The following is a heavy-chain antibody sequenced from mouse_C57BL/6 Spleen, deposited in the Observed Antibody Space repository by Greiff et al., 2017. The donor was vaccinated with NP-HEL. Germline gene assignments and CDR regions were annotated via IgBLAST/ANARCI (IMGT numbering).Heavy chain of an antibody. CDR1: GYTFTSYW. V-gene: IGHV1-72*01. D-gene: IGHD1-1*01. Sequence: QVQLQQPGAELVKPGASVKLSCKASGYTFTSYWMHWVKQRPGRGLEWIGRIDPNSGGTKYNEKFKSKATLTVDKPSSTAYMQLSSLTSEDSAVYYCAREEGTTVTPYWHFDVWGTGTTVTVSS. J-gene: IGHJ1*03. CDR3: AREEGTTVTPYWHFDV. CDR2: IDPNSGGT.